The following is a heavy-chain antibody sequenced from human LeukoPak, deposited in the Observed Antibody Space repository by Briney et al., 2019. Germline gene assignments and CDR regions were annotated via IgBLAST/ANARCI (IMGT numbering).Heavy chain of an antibody. D-gene: IGHD6-19*01. Sequence: GESLKISCKGSGYSFISYWIGWVRQTPGKGLEWMGIIYPGDSDTRYSPSFQGQVSISVDKSINTAYVQWSSLKASDTAMYYCARLPYSSGWYRTLDYWGQGTLVTVSS. V-gene: IGHV5-51*01. J-gene: IGHJ4*02. CDR1: GYSFISYW. CDR2: IYPGDSDT. CDR3: ARLPYSSGWYRTLDY.